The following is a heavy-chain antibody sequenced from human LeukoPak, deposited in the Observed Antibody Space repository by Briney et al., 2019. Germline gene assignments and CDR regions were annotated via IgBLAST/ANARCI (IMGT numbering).Heavy chain of an antibody. Sequence: GASVKVSCKASGYTFANYDINWVRQATGQGLEWLGWMNPSSGNTGYAQKFQGRVAITRDTSISTAYMELSSLTSEDTAMYYCARDNSGQTRADDPFDIWGQGTVVTVSS. CDR2: MNPSSGNT. D-gene: IGHD6-19*01. CDR1: GYTFANYD. V-gene: IGHV1-8*03. CDR3: ARDNSGQTRADDPFDI. J-gene: IGHJ3*02.